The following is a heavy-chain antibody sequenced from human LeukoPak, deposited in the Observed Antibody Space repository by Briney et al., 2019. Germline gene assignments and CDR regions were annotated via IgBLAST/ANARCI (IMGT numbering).Heavy chain of an antibody. CDR3: ARVGPDYGDYYDY. V-gene: IGHV3-7*04. J-gene: IGHJ4*02. CDR1: GFTFSRYW. D-gene: IGHD4-17*01. Sequence: GGSLRLSCAASGFTFSRYWRTWVRQAPGRGLEWVANIKEDGSEKYYVDSVKGRFTISRDNAKNSLYLQMNSLRAEDTALYYCARVGPDYGDYYDYWGQGTLVTVSS. CDR2: IKEDGSEK.